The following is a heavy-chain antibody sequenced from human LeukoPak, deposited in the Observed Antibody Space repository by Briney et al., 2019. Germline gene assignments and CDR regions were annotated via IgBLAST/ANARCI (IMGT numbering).Heavy chain of an antibody. D-gene: IGHD2-2*01. Sequence: GGSLRLSCAASGFTFSNYWMSWVRQAPGKGLEWVANIKQDGSEEYYVDSVKGRFTISRENAKNSLYLQMNSLRAEDTAVYYCARAGLWLCPDYWGQGTLVTVSS. CDR3: ARAGLWLCPDY. CDR1: GFTFSNYW. V-gene: IGHV3-7*05. J-gene: IGHJ4*02. CDR2: IKQDGSEE.